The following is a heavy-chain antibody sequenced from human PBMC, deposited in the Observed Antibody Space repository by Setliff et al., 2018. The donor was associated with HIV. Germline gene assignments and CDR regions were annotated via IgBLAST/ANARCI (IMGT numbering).Heavy chain of an antibody. D-gene: IGHD2-8*01. CDR3: AKPVYYYMDV. CDR1: GFAFSNFW. CDR2: ISYDGSNK. J-gene: IGHJ6*03. Sequence: PGGSLRLSCAASGFAFSNFWMHWVRQAPGKGLEWVALISYDGSNKYYADSVKGRFTISRDNSKNTLYLQINSLRAEDTAVYYCAKPVYYYMDVWGKGTTVTVSS. V-gene: IGHV3-30*18.